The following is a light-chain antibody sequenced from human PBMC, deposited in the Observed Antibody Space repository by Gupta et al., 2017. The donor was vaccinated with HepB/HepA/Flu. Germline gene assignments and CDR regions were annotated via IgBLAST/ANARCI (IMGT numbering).Light chain of an antibody. J-gene: IGLJ1*01. V-gene: IGLV3-19*01. CDR3: DSRDSIAVHV. Sequence: SESTQDSAVSVASGQTVRITCRGDSLRNYYTHWYQQRPGQAPVLVIYGKSNRPSGIPDRFSGSSSGTTASLTITEALPEDEADYYCDSRDSIAVHVFGTGTKVTVL. CDR1: SLRNYY. CDR2: GKS.